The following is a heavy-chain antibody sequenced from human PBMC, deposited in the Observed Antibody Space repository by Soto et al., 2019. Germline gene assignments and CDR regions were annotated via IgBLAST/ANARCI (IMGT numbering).Heavy chain of an antibody. D-gene: IGHD1-26*01. CDR2: IGDSGAST. Sequence: EVLLLESGGGLVQPGGSLRLSCEASGFSFSSFAMNWVRQAPGKGLEWVSAIGDSGASTYYADSVKGRFTISRDNSRNTLYLQLNSLRADDTAVYYCAKGVELDDWCNGTTVTVSS. V-gene: IGHV3-23*01. CDR3: AKGVELDD. J-gene: IGHJ6*03. CDR1: GFSFSSFA.